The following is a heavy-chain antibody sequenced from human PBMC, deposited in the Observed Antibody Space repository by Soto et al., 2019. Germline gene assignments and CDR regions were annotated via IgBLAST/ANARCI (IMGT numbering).Heavy chain of an antibody. CDR1: GFTFRSDW. J-gene: IGHJ4*02. Sequence: GGSLRLSCAASGFTFRSDWMSWVRQAPGKGLEWVANVNPDGNEKDYVDSVKGRFTIARDNAKDSLYLQMNSLRAEDTGVYYCARGGEWGQGTLVTVSS. CDR2: VNPDGNEK. D-gene: IGHD3-16*01. CDR3: ARGGE. V-gene: IGHV3-7*05.